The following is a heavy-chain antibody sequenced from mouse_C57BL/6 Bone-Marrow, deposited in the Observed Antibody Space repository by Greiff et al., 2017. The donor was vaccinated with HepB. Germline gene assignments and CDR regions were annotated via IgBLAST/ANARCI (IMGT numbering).Heavy chain of an antibody. V-gene: IGHV1-53*01. Sequence: QVQLQQPGTELVKPGASVKLSCKASGYTFTSYWMHWVKQRPGQGLEWIGNINPSNGGTNYNEKFKSKATLTVDKPSSTAYMQLSSLTSEDSAVYYCTREGHYCGSCHWFAYWGQGTLVTVSA. CDR2: INPSNGGT. D-gene: IGHD1-1*01. CDR1: GYTFTSYW. CDR3: TREGHYCGSCHWFAY. J-gene: IGHJ3*01.